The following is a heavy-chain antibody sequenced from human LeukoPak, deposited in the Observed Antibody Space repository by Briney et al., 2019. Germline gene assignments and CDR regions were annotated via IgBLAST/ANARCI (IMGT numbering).Heavy chain of an antibody. D-gene: IGHD3-22*01. CDR2: INANSGDT. V-gene: IGHV1-2*02. Sequence: ASVKVSCTASGDTLTVYYMHWVRQAPGQGLEWMGWINANSGDTKYAQKFQGRVTMTRDTSISTAYMELSRLRSDDTAMYYCAREISGYSDYWGQGTLVTVSS. J-gene: IGHJ4*02. CDR3: AREISGYSDY. CDR1: GDTLTVYY.